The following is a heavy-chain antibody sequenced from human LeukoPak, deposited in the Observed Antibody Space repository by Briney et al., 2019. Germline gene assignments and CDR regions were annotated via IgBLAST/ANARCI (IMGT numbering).Heavy chain of an antibody. Sequence: ASVKVSCKASGYTLTCYYMHWLRQAPGQGLAWMGWINPSSGDTNYAQKFQGRVTMTRDTSISTAYMELNRLTSDDTAVYFCAKNPYEYYFDYWGQGTLVIVSS. V-gene: IGHV1-2*02. CDR2: INPSSGDT. J-gene: IGHJ4*02. CDR1: GYTLTCYY. CDR3: AKNPYEYYFDY. D-gene: IGHD5-12*01.